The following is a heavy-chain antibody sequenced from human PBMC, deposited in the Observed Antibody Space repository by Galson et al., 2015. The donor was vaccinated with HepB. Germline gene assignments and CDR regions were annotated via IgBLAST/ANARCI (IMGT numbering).Heavy chain of an antibody. V-gene: IGHV1-69*04. CDR3: ANQSTSSVDNWFGP. CDR2: IIPMFDVT. J-gene: IGHJ5*02. Sequence: SVKVSCKAFGDSVSGHAISWVRQAPGQGLEWMGRIIPMFDVTNYPQKFQDRATISADMSTNTVYLELSRLRSEDTAVYFCANQSTSSVDNWFGPWGQGTLVTVSS. CDR1: GDSVSGHA. D-gene: IGHD6-6*01.